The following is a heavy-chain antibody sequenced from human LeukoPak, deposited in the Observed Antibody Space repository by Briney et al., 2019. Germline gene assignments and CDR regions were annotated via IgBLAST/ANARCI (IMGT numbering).Heavy chain of an antibody. CDR2: IHSGGKT. Sequence: GGSLRLSCAASGFTVSSSYMSWVRQAPGKGLEWVSVIHSGGKTYYADSVKGRFSISRDNSKNTLYLQMNSLRAQDAAVYYCTRDLNSGGSCWGQGALVTVSS. CDR1: GFTVSSSY. J-gene: IGHJ4*02. CDR3: TRDLNSGGSC. D-gene: IGHD2-15*01. V-gene: IGHV3-53*01.